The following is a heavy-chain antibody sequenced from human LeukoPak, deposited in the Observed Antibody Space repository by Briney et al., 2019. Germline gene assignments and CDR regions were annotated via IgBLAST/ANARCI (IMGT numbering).Heavy chain of an antibody. CDR3: ATNRLNYYDSSGAFDI. Sequence: SETLSLTCTVSGGSSSSNYWSWIRQPPGKGLEWIGYIYYSGSTNYNPSLKSRVTISVDTSKNQFSLKLSSVTAADTAVYYCATNRLNYYDSSGAFDIWGQGTMVTVSS. CDR2: IYYSGST. J-gene: IGHJ3*02. D-gene: IGHD3-22*01. CDR1: GGSSSSNY. V-gene: IGHV4-59*01.